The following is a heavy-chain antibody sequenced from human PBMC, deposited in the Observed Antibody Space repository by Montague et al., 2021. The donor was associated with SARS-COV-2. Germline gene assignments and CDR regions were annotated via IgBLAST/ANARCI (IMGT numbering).Heavy chain of an antibody. V-gene: IGHV4-39*01. J-gene: IGHJ4*02. D-gene: IGHD3-22*01. CDR2: IYYSGXX. Sequence: SETLSLTCTVSGGSISSCGYYWGWIRQPQGKGLEWIGCIYYSGXXXYXXXXKXRVTISVDTSKNQFSLKLSSVTAADTDVYYCERFRYYYDCCCSFDYWGQGTLVTVSS. CDR3: ERFRYYYDCCCSFDY. CDR1: GGSISSCGYY.